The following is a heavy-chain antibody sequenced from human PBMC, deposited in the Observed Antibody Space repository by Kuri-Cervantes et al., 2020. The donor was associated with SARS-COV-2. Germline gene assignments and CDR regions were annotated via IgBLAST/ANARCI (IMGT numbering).Heavy chain of an antibody. V-gene: IGHV4-38-2*01. J-gene: IGHJ4*02. CDR3: ARLSQVGIVYYFEH. Sequence: SETLSLTCGVSGYSISTGYYWGWIRQPPGKGLEWIGSIYHTGTTYYNPSLNSRFTISVDMSTNQFSLEVNSVIAADTAVYYCARLSQVGIVYYFEHWGQGTLVTVSS. CDR1: GYSISTGYY. CDR2: IYHTGTT. D-gene: IGHD2-21*01.